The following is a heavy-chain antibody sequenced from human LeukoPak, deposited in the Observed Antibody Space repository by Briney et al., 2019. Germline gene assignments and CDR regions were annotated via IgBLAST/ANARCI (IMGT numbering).Heavy chain of an antibody. CDR1: GGTFSSYA. D-gene: IGHD4-17*01. CDR3: ARESRIPTTVTTGYFDY. V-gene: IGHV1-69*05. J-gene: IGHJ4*02. Sequence: ASVKVSCKASGGTFSSYAISWVRQAPGQGLEWMGRIIPIFGTANYAQKFQGRVTITTDESRSTAYMELSSLRSEDTAVYYCARESRIPTTVTTGYFDYWGQGTLVTVSS. CDR2: IIPIFGTA.